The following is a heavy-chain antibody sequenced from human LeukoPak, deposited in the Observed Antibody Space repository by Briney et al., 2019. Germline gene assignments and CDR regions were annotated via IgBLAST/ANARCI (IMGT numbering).Heavy chain of an antibody. D-gene: IGHD2-15*01. CDR3: ARGQGYCSGGSCYSSPNYYYYYMDV. V-gene: IGHV4-34*01. Sequence: PSETLSLTCAVYGGSFSGYYWSWIRQPPGKGLEWIGEINHSGSTNYNPSLKSRVTISVDTSRNQFSLKLSSVPAADTAVYYCARGQGYCSGGSCYSSPNYYYYYMDVWGKGTTVTVSS. CDR2: INHSGST. CDR1: GGSFSGYY. J-gene: IGHJ6*03.